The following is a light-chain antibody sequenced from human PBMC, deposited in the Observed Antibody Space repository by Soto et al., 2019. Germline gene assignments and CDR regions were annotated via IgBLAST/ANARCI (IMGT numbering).Light chain of an antibody. J-gene: IGLJ3*02. CDR3: CSYAGSSTSHWV. CDR1: SSDVRSYNL. V-gene: IGLV2-23*01. CDR2: EGS. Sequence: QSALTQPASVSGSPGQSITISCTGTSSDVRSYNLVSWYQQHPGKAPKLMIYEGSKRPSGVSNRFSGSKSGNTASLTISGLQAEDETDYFCCSYAGSSTSHWVFGGGTKLTVL.